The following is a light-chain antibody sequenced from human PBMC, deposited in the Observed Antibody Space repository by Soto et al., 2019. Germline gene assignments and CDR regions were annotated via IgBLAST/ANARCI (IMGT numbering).Light chain of an antibody. J-gene: IGLJ2*01. Sequence: QSVLTQPASVSGSPGQSITISCTGTSSDVGGYNFVSWYQQHPGKAPKLIIYDVSNRPSGVSIRFSGSKSGNTASLTVSGLQAEDEADYFCTSFTPSSALVLFGGGTKLTAL. CDR2: DVS. V-gene: IGLV2-14*03. CDR3: TSFTPSSALVL. CDR1: SSDVGGYNF.